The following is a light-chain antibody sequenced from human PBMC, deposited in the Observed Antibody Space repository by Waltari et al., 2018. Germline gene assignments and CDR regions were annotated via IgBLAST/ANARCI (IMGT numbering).Light chain of an antibody. CDR3: QQYDGEVVT. V-gene: IGKV3-20*01. Sequence: IVLTPSPGTLSLSPRKRATLPCRPSQSVTSNSLTWYQQKLGQAPRLLIYGTSSRATGIPDRFSGSGSGTDFTLTISRLEPEDFAVYYCQQYDGEVVTFGGGTKVEIK. CDR1: QSVTSNS. CDR2: GTS. J-gene: IGKJ4*01.